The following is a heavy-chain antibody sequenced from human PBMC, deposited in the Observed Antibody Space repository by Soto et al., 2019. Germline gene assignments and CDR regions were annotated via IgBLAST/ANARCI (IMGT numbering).Heavy chain of an antibody. Sequence: GASVKVSCKASGGTFSSYAISWVRQAPGQGLEWMGGIIPIFGTANYAQKFQGRVTITADESTSTAHMELSSLGSEDTAVYYCARPPLYSSSPYGMDVWGQGTTVTVSS. V-gene: IGHV1-69*13. D-gene: IGHD6-6*01. CDR1: GGTFSSYA. CDR3: ARPPLYSSSPYGMDV. J-gene: IGHJ6*02. CDR2: IIPIFGTA.